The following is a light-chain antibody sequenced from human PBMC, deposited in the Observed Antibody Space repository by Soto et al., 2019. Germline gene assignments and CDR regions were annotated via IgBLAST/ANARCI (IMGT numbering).Light chain of an antibody. Sequence: TQSPGTLSLSPGERATLSCRASQTVRNNYLAWYQQKPGKAPKLLIYGASSLQSGVPSRFSGSGSETDFTLTISSLQPEDSATYYCQQTNTFPLTFGGGTKVEIK. V-gene: IGKV1-12*01. J-gene: IGKJ4*01. CDR2: GAS. CDR3: QQTNTFPLT. CDR1: QTVRNNY.